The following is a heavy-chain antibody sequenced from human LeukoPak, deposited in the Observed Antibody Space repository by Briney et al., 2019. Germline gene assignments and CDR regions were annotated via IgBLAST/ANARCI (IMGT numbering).Heavy chain of an antibody. J-gene: IGHJ5*02. D-gene: IGHD5/OR15-5a*01. CDR3: ARECVRNWFDP. CDR2: IKQDGSER. V-gene: IGHV3-7*01. CDR1: GFTFSSYA. Sequence: PGGSLRLSCAASGFTFSSYAMHWVRQAPGKGLEWVANIKQDGSERYYVDSVKGRFTISRDNAKNSLYLQMNSLRAEDTAVYYCARECVRNWFDPWGQGTLVTVSS.